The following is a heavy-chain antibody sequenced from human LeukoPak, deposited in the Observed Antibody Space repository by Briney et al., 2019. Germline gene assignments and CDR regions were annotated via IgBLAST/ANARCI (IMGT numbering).Heavy chain of an antibody. CDR1: GGSISGYY. V-gene: IGHV4-59*01. CDR3: ARGAAGYSYG. D-gene: IGHD5-18*01. J-gene: IGHJ4*02. Sequence: PSETLSLTCTVSGGSISGYYWSWIRQPPGKGLEWIGYIYSSGTTNYNPSLKSQITISLDTSKNQFSLKLSSVTAADTAVYYCARGAAGYSYGWGQGTLVTVSS. CDR2: IYSSGTT.